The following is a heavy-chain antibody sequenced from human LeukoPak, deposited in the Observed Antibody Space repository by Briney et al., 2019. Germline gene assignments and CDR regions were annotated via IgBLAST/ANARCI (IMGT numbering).Heavy chain of an antibody. V-gene: IGHV1-69*01. CDR2: IIPIFGTA. J-gene: IGHJ6*02. CDR1: GGTFSSYA. D-gene: IGHD6-13*01. Sequence: ASVKVSCKASGGTFSSYAISWVRQAPGLGLEWMGGIIPIFGTANYAQKFQGRVTITADESTSTAYMELSSLRSEDTAVYYCARVGASSSWYVRGMDVWGQGTTVTVSS. CDR3: ARVGASSSWYVRGMDV.